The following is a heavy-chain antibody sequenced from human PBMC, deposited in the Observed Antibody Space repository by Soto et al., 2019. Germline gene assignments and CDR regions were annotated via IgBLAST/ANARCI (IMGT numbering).Heavy chain of an antibody. J-gene: IGHJ4*02. D-gene: IGHD7-27*01. CDR2: INPSGGST. Sequence: GASVKVSCKASGYTFTSYYTHWVRQAPGQGLEWVGTINPSGGSTTYAQKFQGRVTMTRDTSTSTVYMELSSLISEDTAVYHCARAQAWGIHDYWGQGTLVTVSS. CDR1: GYTFTSYY. V-gene: IGHV1-46*03. CDR3: ARAQAWGIHDY.